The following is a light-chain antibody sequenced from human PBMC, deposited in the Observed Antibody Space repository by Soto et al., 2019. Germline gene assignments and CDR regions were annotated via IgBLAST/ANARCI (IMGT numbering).Light chain of an antibody. Sequence: EIVMTLSPATLSVSPGERATLSCRASQSVSTNLAWYQQKPGQAPRLLIYRASARATDIPARFSGSGSGTEFTLAISSLQSEDFAVYYCQQYNKWPPTFTFGQGTKLEIK. J-gene: IGKJ2*01. CDR3: QQYNKWPPTFT. CDR1: QSVSTN. V-gene: IGKV3-15*01. CDR2: RAS.